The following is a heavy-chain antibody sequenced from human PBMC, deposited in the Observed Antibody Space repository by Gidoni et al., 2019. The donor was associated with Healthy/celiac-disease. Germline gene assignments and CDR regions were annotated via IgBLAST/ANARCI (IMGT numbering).Heavy chain of an antibody. J-gene: IGHJ4*02. Sequence: QVQLQQWGAGLLKPSETLSLTCAVYGGSFSGYYWSWIRQPPGKGLEWIGEINHSGSTNYNPSLKSRVTISVDTSKNQFSLKLSSVTAADTAVYYCASRSDPNHDYWGQGTLVTVSS. CDR2: INHSGST. CDR3: ASRSDPNHDY. V-gene: IGHV4-34*01. CDR1: GGSFSGYY. D-gene: IGHD3-16*02.